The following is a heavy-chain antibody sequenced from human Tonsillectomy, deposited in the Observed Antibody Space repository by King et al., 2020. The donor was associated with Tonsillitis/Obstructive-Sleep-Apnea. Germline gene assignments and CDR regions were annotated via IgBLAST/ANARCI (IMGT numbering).Heavy chain of an antibody. J-gene: IGHJ6*02. CDR3: AVNNWKYYYGMKV. V-gene: IGHV3-53*01. Sequence: VQLVESGGGLIQPGGSLRLSCAASGFTVSSNYMSWVRQAPGKGLEWVSVFYSGGSTYFADSVKGRFTISRDNSKNTLCLQMNSLRVEDTAVYYCAVNNWKYYYGMKVWGQGTTVTVSS. CDR1: GFTVSSNY. CDR2: FYSGGST. D-gene: IGHD1-20*01.